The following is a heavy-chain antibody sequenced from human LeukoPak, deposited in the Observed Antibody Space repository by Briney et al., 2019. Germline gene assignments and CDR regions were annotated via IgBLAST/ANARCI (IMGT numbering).Heavy chain of an antibody. D-gene: IGHD3-16*01. J-gene: IGHJ4*02. CDR3: ARDQRRSENFDY. Sequence: SQTLSLTCTVSGGSISSGSYYWSWIRQPAGKGLEWIGRIYTSGSTNYNPSLKSRVTISVDTSKNQFSLKLSSVTAADTAVYYCARDQRRSENFDYWGQGTLVTVSS. CDR2: IYTSGST. CDR1: GGSISSGSYY. V-gene: IGHV4-61*02.